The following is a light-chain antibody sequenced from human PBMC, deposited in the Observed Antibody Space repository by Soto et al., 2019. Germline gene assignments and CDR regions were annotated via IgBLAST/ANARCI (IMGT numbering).Light chain of an antibody. V-gene: IGKV1-39*01. CDR1: QGISTY. CDR3: QQNYSATWT. CDR2: AAS. J-gene: IGKJ1*01. Sequence: DIQMTQSPSSLSASVGDRLTITCRASQGISTYLNWYQQKPGKAPKLLIYAASTLQSGVPSRSSGSGSETDFTLTISSLQPEDFASYSCQQNYSATWTFGQGTKVDIK.